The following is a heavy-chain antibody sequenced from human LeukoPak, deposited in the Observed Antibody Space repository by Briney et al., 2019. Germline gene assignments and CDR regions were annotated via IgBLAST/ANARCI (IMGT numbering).Heavy chain of an antibody. CDR1: GFTFSSYS. Sequence: PGESLRLSCAASGFTFSSYSMNWVRQAPGKGLEWVANIKQDGSEKYYVDSVKGRFTISRDNAKNSLYLQMNSLRAEDTAVYYCARDYEGIPTYWGQGTLVTVSS. CDR3: ARDYEGIPTY. CDR2: IKQDGSEK. D-gene: IGHD3-3*01. V-gene: IGHV3-7*01. J-gene: IGHJ4*02.